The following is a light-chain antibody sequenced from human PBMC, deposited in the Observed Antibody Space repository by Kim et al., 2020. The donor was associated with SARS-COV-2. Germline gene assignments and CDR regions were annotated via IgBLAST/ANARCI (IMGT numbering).Light chain of an antibody. CDR3: QAWDTSSVV. J-gene: IGLJ2*01. Sequence: SVSPRQTASITCSGGKLGDKYASWYQQKPGQSPVVVIYEDFKRPPGIPERFSGSNSGNTATLTISGTQAMDEADYYCQAWDTSSVVFGGGTKLTVL. CDR2: EDF. V-gene: IGLV3-1*01. CDR1: KLGDKY.